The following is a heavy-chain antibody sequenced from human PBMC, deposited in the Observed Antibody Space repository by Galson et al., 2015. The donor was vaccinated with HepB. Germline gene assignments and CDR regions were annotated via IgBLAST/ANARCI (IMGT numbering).Heavy chain of an antibody. J-gene: IGHJ6*02. D-gene: IGHD6-13*01. CDR1: GGTFSSYA. V-gene: IGHV1-69*13. CDR2: IIPIFGTA. CDR3: AAVAAAGRSYYYYGMDV. Sequence: SVKVSCKASGGTFSSYAISWVRQAPGQGLEWMGGIIPIFGTANYAQKFQGRVTITADESTSTAYMELSSLRSEDTAVYYCAAVAAAGRSYYYYGMDVWGQGTTVTVSS.